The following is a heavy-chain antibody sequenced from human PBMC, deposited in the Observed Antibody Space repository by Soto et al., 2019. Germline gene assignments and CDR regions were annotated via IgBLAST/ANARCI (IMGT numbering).Heavy chain of an antibody. CDR1: GGSISSGGYF. CDR2: ILNSGSP. Sequence: QVQLQESGPGLVEPSETLSLTCTVSGGSISSGGYFWSWIRQPPGKGLEWIGHILNSGSPYSNPSLKSRVTISADTSRSQFSLKLTSVTAADTAGYYCAGGPSADKVDYGGQGTLVTVTS. J-gene: IGHJ4*02. V-gene: IGHV4-30-4*01. CDR3: AGGPSADKVDY.